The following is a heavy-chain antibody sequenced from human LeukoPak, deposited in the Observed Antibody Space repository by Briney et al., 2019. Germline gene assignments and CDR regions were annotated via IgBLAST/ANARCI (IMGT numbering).Heavy chain of an antibody. Sequence: GGSLRLSCVVSGFPVRSNDMSWVRQAPGKGLVWVSAIYSAGTPYYADSVKGRFTISRDTSRNTVYLQMNSLRLEDTAVYYCARDRFYDVLTGYFFYLDVWGKGTAVTVFS. D-gene: IGHD3-9*01. J-gene: IGHJ6*04. CDR3: ARDRFYDVLTGYFFYLDV. V-gene: IGHV3-53*01. CDR1: GFPVRSND. CDR2: IYSAGTP.